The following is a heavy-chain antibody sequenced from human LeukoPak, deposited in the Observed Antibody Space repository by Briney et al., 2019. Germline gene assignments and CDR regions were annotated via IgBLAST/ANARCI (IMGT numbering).Heavy chain of an antibody. D-gene: IGHD2-15*01. Sequence: PGGSLRLSCAASGFTFSRYWMHWVRQAPGKGLLWVSRINSDGSSTYYADSVKGRFAISRDNSENTLYLQMNNLRAEDTALYYCAKSVSLIVVAGGYLDYWGQGTLVTVSS. CDR1: GFTFSRYW. J-gene: IGHJ4*02. CDR3: AKSVSLIVVAGGYLDY. CDR2: INSDGSST. V-gene: IGHV3-74*01.